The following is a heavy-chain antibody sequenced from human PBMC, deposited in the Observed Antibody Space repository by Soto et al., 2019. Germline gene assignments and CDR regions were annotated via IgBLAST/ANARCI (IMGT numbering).Heavy chain of an antibody. CDR2: IYSNGNT. CDR1: GGSISNSY. V-gene: IGHV4-59*08. Sequence: SETLSLTCTVSGGSISNSYWSWIRQSPGKGLEWIGYIYSNGNTNYNPSLNSRLTISIDPSKNQFSLQLSSLSAADTAVYYCARHIPVFISGSAQCDVWGQGTTVTLSS. CDR3: ARHIPVFISGSAQCDV. J-gene: IGHJ6*02. D-gene: IGHD3-10*01.